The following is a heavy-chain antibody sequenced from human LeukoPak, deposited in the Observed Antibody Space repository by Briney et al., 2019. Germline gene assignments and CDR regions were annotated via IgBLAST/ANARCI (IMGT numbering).Heavy chain of an antibody. D-gene: IGHD3-10*01. CDR2: IYTSGST. Sequence: PSETLSLTCTVSGGSISSYYWSWIRQPAGKGLEWIGRIYTSGSTNYNPSLKSRVTMSVDTSKNQFSLKLRSVTAADTAVYYCARDQGTMVRGRGVIPDWYFDLWGRGTLVTVSS. CDR3: ARDQGTMVRGRGVIPDWYFDL. J-gene: IGHJ2*01. V-gene: IGHV4-4*07. CDR1: GGSISSYY.